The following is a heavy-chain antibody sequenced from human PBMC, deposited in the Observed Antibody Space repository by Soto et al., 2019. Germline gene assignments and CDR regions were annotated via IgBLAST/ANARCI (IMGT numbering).Heavy chain of an antibody. J-gene: IGHJ4*02. D-gene: IGHD3-22*01. Sequence: PSETLSLTCTVSGGSISSYYWSWIRQSAGKGLEWIGRVYSSGSTFYNPSLKSRLTMSVDTPKNQFSLKLSSVTAADTAVYSCARDKGDIRIDYWGLGTLVTVSS. CDR2: VYSSGST. V-gene: IGHV4-4*07. CDR3: ARDKGDIRIDY. CDR1: GGSISSYY.